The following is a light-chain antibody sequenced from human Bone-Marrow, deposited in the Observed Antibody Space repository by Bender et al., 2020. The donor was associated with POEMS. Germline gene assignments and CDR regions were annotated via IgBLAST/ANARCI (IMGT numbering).Light chain of an antibody. Sequence: QPVLTQPPSTSGTPGQRVTISCSGSFSNIGSSTVNWYRQIPGTAPKLLIYSDTQRPSGVPDRFSGSRSGTSASLAISGLQSEDEADYYCAAWDDSLNGYVFGTGTKVTVL. J-gene: IGLJ1*01. CDR1: FSNIGSST. CDR3: AAWDDSLNGYV. V-gene: IGLV1-44*01. CDR2: SDT.